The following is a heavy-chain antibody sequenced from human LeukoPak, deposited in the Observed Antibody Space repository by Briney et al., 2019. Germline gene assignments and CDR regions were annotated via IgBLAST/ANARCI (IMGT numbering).Heavy chain of an antibody. CDR2: IVPIFGTA. CDR3: ARDRAAAGLNNWFDP. Sequence: SVKVSCKASGGTFSSCSISWVRQAPGQGLEWMGGIVPIFGTADYAQKFQGRVTITADESTSTAYMELSSLRSEDTAVYYCARDRAAAGLNNWFDPWGQGTRVTVSS. V-gene: IGHV1-69*13. CDR1: GGTFSSCS. J-gene: IGHJ5*02. D-gene: IGHD6-13*01.